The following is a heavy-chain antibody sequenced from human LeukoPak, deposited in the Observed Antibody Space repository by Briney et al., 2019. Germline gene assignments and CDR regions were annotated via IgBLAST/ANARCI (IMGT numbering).Heavy chain of an antibody. V-gene: IGHV4-61*02. CDR3: ASRIVFGVVIDDAFDI. J-gene: IGHJ3*02. D-gene: IGHD3-3*01. Sequence: PSETLSLTCSVSGGSISSGSYYWSWIRQPAGKGLEWIGRIYTSGSTNYNPSLKSRVTISVDTSKNQFSLKLSSVTAADTAVYYCASRIVFGVVIDDAFDIWGQGTMVTVSS. CDR1: GGSISSGSYY. CDR2: IYTSGST.